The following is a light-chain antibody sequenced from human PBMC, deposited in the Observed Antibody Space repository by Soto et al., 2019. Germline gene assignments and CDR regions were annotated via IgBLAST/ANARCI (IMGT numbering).Light chain of an antibody. CDR2: EVS. J-gene: IGLJ1*01. CDR1: SSDVGGYNY. V-gene: IGLV2-14*01. CDR3: TSYTSSTNLFV. Sequence: QSVLTQPASVSGSPGQSITISCTGTSSDVGGYNYVSWYQQHPGKAPKLMIYEVSHRPSGVSNRFSGSKSGNTASLTISGLQAEDEADYYCTSYTSSTNLFVFGTGTKV.